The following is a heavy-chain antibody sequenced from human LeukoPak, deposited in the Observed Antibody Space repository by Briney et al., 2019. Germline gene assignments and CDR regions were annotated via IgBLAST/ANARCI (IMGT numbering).Heavy chain of an antibody. CDR1: GYTFTSYA. J-gene: IGHJ4*02. V-gene: IGHV1-3*01. CDR3: ARDVRAVAGTVSYYFDY. Sequence: ASVKVSCKASGYTFTSYAMHWVRQAPGQRLEWMGWINAGNGNTKYSQKFQGRVTITRDTSASTAFMELSSLRSEDTAVYYCARDVRAVAGTVSYYFDYWGQGTLVTVSS. D-gene: IGHD6-19*01. CDR2: INAGNGNT.